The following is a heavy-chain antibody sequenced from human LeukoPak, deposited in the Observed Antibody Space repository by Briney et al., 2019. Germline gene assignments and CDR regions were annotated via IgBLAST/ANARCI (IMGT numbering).Heavy chain of an antibody. CDR2: FDPEDGET. CDR1: GYTLTELS. J-gene: IGHJ3*02. D-gene: IGHD3-10*01. Sequence: ASVKVSCKVSGYTLTELSMHWVRQAHGKGLEWMGGFDPEDGETIYAQKFQGRVTMTEDTSTDTAYMELSSLRSEDTAVYYCATDRYPDMVRGVADAFDIWGQGTMVTVSS. V-gene: IGHV1-24*01. CDR3: ATDRYPDMVRGVADAFDI.